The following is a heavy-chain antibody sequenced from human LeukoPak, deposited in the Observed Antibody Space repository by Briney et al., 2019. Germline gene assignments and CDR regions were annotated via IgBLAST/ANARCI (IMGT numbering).Heavy chain of an antibody. J-gene: IGHJ3*02. CDR1: GYTFTSYY. V-gene: IGHV1-46*01. Sequence: ASVKVTCKASGYTFTSYYMHWVRQAPGQGLEWMGIINPSGGSTSYAQKFQGRVTMTRDTSTSTVYMELSSLRSEDTAVYYCARDRPGSYFTPNAFDIWGQGTMVTVSS. D-gene: IGHD1-26*01. CDR2: INPSGGST. CDR3: ARDRPGSYFTPNAFDI.